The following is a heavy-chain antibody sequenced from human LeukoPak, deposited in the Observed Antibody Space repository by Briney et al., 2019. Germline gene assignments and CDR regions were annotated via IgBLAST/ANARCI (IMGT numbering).Heavy chain of an antibody. V-gene: IGHV4-34*01. CDR3: ARGTGGEWLLVRNWFDP. Sequence: PSETLSLTCAVYGGSFSGYYWSWIRQPPGKGLEWIGEINHSGSTNYNPSLKSRVTISVDTSKNQFSLKLSSVTAADTAVYYCARGTGGEWLLVRNWFDPWGQGTLVTVSS. CDR2: INHSGST. D-gene: IGHD3-3*01. CDR1: GGSFSGYY. J-gene: IGHJ5*02.